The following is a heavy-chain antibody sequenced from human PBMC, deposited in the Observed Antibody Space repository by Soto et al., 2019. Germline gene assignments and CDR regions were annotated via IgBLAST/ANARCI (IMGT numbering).Heavy chain of an antibody. J-gene: IGHJ4*02. CDR3: ARGALVVVNYFES. Sequence: QVQLVQSGTEVKKPGSSVKVSCKASGGTFRNDPINWLRQAPGQGLEWMGSIFPLTDIPDYAQNFQARLTISADKSTSTAYMDLSSLTSDDTAMYVCARGALVVVNYFESWGQGTLVTVSS. CDR2: IFPLTDIP. D-gene: IGHD3-3*02. V-gene: IGHV1-69*02. CDR1: GGTFRNDP.